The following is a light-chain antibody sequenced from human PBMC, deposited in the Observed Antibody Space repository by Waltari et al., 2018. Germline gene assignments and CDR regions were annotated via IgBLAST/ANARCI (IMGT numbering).Light chain of an antibody. V-gene: IGLV4-69*01. CDR2: VNSEGSH. Sequence: QLVLTQSPSASASLGASVKLTCPLSSGHSSNVIAWHQQQPEKGPRYLMKVNSEGSHSKGDKIPDRFSGSSSGAEHYLTISSLQSEDEADYYCQTGGHGTWVFGGGTKLTVL. J-gene: IGLJ3*02. CDR3: QTGGHGTWV. CDR1: SGHSSNV.